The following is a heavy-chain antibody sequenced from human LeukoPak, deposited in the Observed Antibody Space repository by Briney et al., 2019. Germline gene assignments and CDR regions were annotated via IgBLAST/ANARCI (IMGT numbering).Heavy chain of an antibody. D-gene: IGHD6-19*01. CDR3: ARRARPPAGIAVFDY. J-gene: IGHJ4*02. CDR1: GFTFSSYA. CDR2: ISGSGGST. Sequence: PGGSLRLSCAASGFTFSSYAMSWVRQAPGKGLEWVSAISGSGGSTYYADSVKGRFPISRDNSKNTLYLQMNSLRAEDTAVYYCARRARPPAGIAVFDYWGQGTLVTVSS. V-gene: IGHV3-23*01.